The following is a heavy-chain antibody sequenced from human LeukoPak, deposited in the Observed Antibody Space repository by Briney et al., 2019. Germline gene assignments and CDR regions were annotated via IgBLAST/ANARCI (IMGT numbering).Heavy chain of an antibody. CDR2: ISASGETT. V-gene: IGHV3-23*01. CDR1: GFTFSTYA. CDR3: AKNGISGDYGDY. Sequence: SGGSLRLSCVASGFTFSTYAMSWVRQAPGKGLEWVSSISASGETTYYADSVKGRFTFSRDNSKNTLSLQMNSLRVEDTAVYYCAKNGISGDYGDYWGQGTLVTVSS. J-gene: IGHJ4*02. D-gene: IGHD3-10*01.